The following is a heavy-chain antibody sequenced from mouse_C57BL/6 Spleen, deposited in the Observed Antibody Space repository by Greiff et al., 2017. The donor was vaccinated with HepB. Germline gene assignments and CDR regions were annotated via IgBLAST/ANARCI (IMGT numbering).Heavy chain of an antibody. CDR2: IYPGDGDT. J-gene: IGHJ4*01. Sequence: QVHVKQSGAELVKPGASVKISCKASGYAFSSYWMNWVKQRPGKGLEWIGQIYPGDGDTNYNGKFKGKATLTADKSSSTAYMQLSSLTSEDSAVYFCASGGYDYDDAMDYWGQGTSVTVSS. D-gene: IGHD2-4*01. CDR1: GYAFSSYW. V-gene: IGHV1-80*01. CDR3: ASGGYDYDDAMDY.